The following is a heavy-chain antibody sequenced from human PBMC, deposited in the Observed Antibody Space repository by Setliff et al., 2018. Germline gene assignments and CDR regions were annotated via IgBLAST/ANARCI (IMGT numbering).Heavy chain of an antibody. Sequence: SETLSLTCAVYGGSFSDSHWSWIRQPPGKGLEWIGEIDQGGSTNYNPSLKSRVTISLDTSKNQFSLKLASMTAADTAIHYCARAPQYTNYWYALSWFDPWGQGTLVTVSS. CDR1: GGSFSDSH. D-gene: IGHD2-8*02. V-gene: IGHV4-34*01. CDR3: ARAPQYTNYWYALSWFDP. J-gene: IGHJ5*02. CDR2: IDQGGST.